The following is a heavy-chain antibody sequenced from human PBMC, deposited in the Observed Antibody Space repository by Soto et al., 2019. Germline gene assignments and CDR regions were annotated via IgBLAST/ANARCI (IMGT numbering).Heavy chain of an antibody. J-gene: IGHJ4*02. CDR2: INPNSGGT. CDR3: ERDLATGGGSDGFDY. D-gene: IGHD5-18*01. V-gene: IGHV1-2*02. Sequence: ASVKVSCKASGYTFTGYYIHWGRQAPGQGLGWMGWINPNSGGTKYPQKFQGRVTMTRDTSIRTVYMSLTGLKSADTAVYFCERDLATGGGSDGFDYWGRGTLVTVSS. CDR1: GYTFTGYY.